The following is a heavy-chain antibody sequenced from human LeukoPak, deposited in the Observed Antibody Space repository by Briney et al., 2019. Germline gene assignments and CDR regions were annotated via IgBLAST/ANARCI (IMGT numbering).Heavy chain of an antibody. Sequence: GGSLRLSCAASGFTFSSYGMHWVRQAPGKGLEWVAVIWYDGSNKYYADSVKGRFTISRDNSKNRLYLQMNSLRAEDTAVYYCARSYCSGGSCSYYYYYGMDVWGKGTTVTVSS. J-gene: IGHJ6*04. CDR3: ARSYCSGGSCSYYYYYGMDV. CDR2: IWYDGSNK. V-gene: IGHV3-33*01. CDR1: GFTFSSYG. D-gene: IGHD2-15*01.